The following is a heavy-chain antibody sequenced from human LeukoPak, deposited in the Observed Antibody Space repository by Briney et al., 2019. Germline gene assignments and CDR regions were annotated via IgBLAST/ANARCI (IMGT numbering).Heavy chain of an antibody. J-gene: IGHJ4*02. D-gene: IGHD2-15*01. Sequence: ASVKVSCKASGYTFTSYAMHWVRQAPGQRLEWMGWINAGNGNTKYSQEFQGRVTITRDTSASTAYMELSSLRSEDMAVYYCAREAQSCSGGSCYSGDYYFDYWGQGTLVTVSS. CDR3: AREAQSCSGGSCYSGDYYFDY. V-gene: IGHV1-3*03. CDR1: GYTFTSYA. CDR2: INAGNGNT.